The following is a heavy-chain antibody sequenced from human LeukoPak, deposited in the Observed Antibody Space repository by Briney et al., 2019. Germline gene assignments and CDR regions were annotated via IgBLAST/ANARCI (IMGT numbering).Heavy chain of an antibody. D-gene: IGHD3-22*01. CDR2: INPNSGGT. J-gene: IGHJ1*01. V-gene: IGHV1-2*02. CDR1: GYTFTDYY. CDR3: AREDFYDSSGYYKNKEYFQH. Sequence: ASVKVSCKASGYTFTDYYIHFVRQAPGQGLEWMGWINPNSGGTNYAQKFQGRVTMTRDTSISTAYMELSWLRSDDTAVYYCAREDFYDSSGYYKNKEYFQHWGQGTLVTVSS.